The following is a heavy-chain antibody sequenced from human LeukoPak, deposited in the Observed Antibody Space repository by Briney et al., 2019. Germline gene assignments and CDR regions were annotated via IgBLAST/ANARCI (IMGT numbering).Heavy chain of an antibody. V-gene: IGHV3-9*01. CDR3: AKDMAGSFYYLDY. CDR1: GFTFDDYA. Sequence: GRSLRLSCVASGFTFDDYAIDWVRHAPGKGLEWVSGISWNSGSIGYADSVKGRFTISRDNAKNSLYLQMNSLRAEDTALYYCAKDMAGSFYYLDYWGQGTLVTVSS. CDR2: ISWNSGSI. J-gene: IGHJ4*02. D-gene: IGHD2-15*01.